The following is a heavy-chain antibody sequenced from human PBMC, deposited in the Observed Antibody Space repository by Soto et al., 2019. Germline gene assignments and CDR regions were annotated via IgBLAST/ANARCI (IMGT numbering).Heavy chain of an antibody. CDR1: GFTFSSYG. J-gene: IGHJ4*02. Sequence: QVQLVESGGGVVQPGRSLRLSCAASGFTFSSYGMHWVRQAPGKGLEWAAVISHDGSDKDYADSVKGRFTISRDNSKNTLYLQMNSLRAEDTAVYYCAKDKSSSWTFDYWGQGTLVTVSS. CDR3: AKDKSSSWTFDY. D-gene: IGHD6-13*01. CDR2: ISHDGSDK. V-gene: IGHV3-30*18.